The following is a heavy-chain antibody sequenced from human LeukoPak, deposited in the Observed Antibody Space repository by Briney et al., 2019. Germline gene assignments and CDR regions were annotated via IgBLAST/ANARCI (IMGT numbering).Heavy chain of an antibody. CDR1: GFTFSTYT. V-gene: IGHV3-21*01. CDR3: ARDSAGTVWFDP. Sequence: PGGSLRLSCAASGFTFSTYTMSWVRQAPGEGLEWVSSISSSSSYISYPDSVKGRFTISRDNAKNSLYLQMNSLRAEDTAVYYCARDSAGTVWFDPWGQETLVTVSS. CDR2: ISSSSSYI. D-gene: IGHD6-13*01. J-gene: IGHJ5*02.